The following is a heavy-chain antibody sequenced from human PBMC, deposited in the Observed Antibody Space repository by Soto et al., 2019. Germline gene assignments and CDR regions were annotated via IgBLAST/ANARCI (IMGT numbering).Heavy chain of an antibody. CDR1: GGSISSYY. CDR3: ARDPSIAARMSWFDP. J-gene: IGHJ5*02. D-gene: IGHD6-6*01. CDR2: IYYSGST. Sequence: QVQLQESGPGLVKPSETLSLTCTVSGGSISSYYWSWIRQPPGKGLAWIGYIYYSGSTNYNPSLKGRVTISVDTSKNQFSLKLSSVTAADTAVYYCARDPSIAARMSWFDPWGQGTLVTVSS. V-gene: IGHV4-59*01.